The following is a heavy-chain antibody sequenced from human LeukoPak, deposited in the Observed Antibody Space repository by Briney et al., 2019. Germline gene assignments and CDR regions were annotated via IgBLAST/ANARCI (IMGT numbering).Heavy chain of an antibody. V-gene: IGHV3-21*04. CDR1: GFTFSSYW. J-gene: IGHJ4*02. CDR2: ISSGGSNM. D-gene: IGHD3-16*01. CDR3: ASDRFYFGV. Sequence: KTGRSLRLSCAASGFTFSSYWMHWVRQAPGKGLEGVSSISSGGSNMYYADSVKGRFTISRDNAKNSLYLQMNSLRAEDTAVYYCASDRFYFGVWGQGTLVTVSS.